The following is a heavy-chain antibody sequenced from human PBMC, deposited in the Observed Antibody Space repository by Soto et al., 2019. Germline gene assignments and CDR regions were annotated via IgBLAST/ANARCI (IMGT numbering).Heavy chain of an antibody. J-gene: IGHJ4*02. CDR3: ARGGRDIVVVPAATYFDY. CDR1: GGSFSGYY. Sequence: QVQLQQWGAGLLKPSETLSLTCAVYGGSFSGYYWSWIRQPPGKGLEWIGEIHHSGSTNYNPSLKSRITIQVDTSKTQFALKLSSETAADTAVYYCARGGRDIVVVPAATYFDYWGQGTLVTVSS. D-gene: IGHD2-2*01. CDR2: IHHSGST. V-gene: IGHV4-34*01.